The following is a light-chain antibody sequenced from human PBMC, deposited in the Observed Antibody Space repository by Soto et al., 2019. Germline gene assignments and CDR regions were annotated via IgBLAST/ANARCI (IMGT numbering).Light chain of an antibody. J-gene: IGKJ1*01. Sequence: IQSTQSPSSLPASVGDRVTITCRASQTIGNYLNWYQQRPGKAPNLLISAASTLQSGVPSRFSGSGSGTDFTLTITSLQPEDFGTYYCQQSYNTPRTFGQGTKVDIK. CDR1: QTIGNY. CDR2: AAS. V-gene: IGKV1-39*01. CDR3: QQSYNTPRT.